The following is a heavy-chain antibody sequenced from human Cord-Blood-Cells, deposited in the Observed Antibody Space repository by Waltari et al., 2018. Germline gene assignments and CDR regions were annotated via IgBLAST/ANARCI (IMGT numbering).Heavy chain of an antibody. CDR3: TRPDYGDDY. D-gene: IGHD4-17*01. CDR1: GFTFSGSA. V-gene: IGHV3-73*02. Sequence: EVQLVASGGGLVQPGGSLKLSCAASGFTFSGSAMHWVRQASGTGLEWVGRIRSKANSYATAYAASVKGRFTISRDDSKNTAYLQMNSLKTEDTAVYYCTRPDYGDDYWGQGTLVTVSS. J-gene: IGHJ4*02. CDR2: IRSKANSYAT.